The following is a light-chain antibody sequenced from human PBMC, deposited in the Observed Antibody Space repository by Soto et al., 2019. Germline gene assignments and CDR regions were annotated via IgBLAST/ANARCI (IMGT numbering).Light chain of an antibody. V-gene: IGKV3-20*01. J-gene: IGKJ5*01. Sequence: EIVLTQSPGTLSLSPGERATLSCRASQSVSSSSYLAWYQQKPGQAPRLLIYGASSRATGIPDRFSGSGSGTDFTLTISRLEPEDFAVYYCQQYGSSPLITFGQGTRREIK. CDR3: QQYGSSPLIT. CDR1: QSVSSSSY. CDR2: GAS.